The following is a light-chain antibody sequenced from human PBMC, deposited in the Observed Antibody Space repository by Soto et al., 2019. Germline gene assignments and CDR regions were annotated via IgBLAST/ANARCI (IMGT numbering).Light chain of an antibody. V-gene: IGKV3-20*01. CDR1: QSVSSTY. J-gene: IGKJ4*01. Sequence: DIVLTQSPGTLSLSPGERATLSCRASQSVSSTYLAWYQQKPGQAPRLLIYGASSRATGIPDRFSGSGSGTDFNLTISRLEPEDFAVYYCQHYGSLVLTFGGGTKVEIK. CDR3: QHYGSLVLT. CDR2: GAS.